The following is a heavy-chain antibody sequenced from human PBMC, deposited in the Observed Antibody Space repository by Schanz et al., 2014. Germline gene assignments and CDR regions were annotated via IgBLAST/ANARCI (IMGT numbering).Heavy chain of an antibody. CDR2: INPNSGTT. Sequence: QVHLVQSGAEVKKPGSSVKVSCKASGGTFSSDTFSWVRQAPGQGLEWMGWINPNSGTTNYAQKFQGWVTMTRDTSISTAYMELSRLKSDDTAVYYCARAFGGYDPAGALDYWGQGTLXTVSS. D-gene: IGHD5-12*01. J-gene: IGHJ4*02. CDR1: GGTFSSDT. CDR3: ARAFGGYDPAGALDY. V-gene: IGHV1-2*04.